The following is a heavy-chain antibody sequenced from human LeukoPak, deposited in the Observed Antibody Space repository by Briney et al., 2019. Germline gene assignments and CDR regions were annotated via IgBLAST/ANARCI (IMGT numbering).Heavy chain of an antibody. D-gene: IGHD5-18*01. CDR3: ARAVDTAMVIGY. Sequence: KPSETLSLTCTVPGGSISSGGYYWSWIRQHPGKGLEWIGYIYYSGSTYYNPSLKSRVTISVDTSKNQFSLKLSSVTAADTAVYYCARAVDTAMVIGYWGQGTLVTVSS. J-gene: IGHJ4*02. CDR1: GGSISSGGYY. V-gene: IGHV4-31*03. CDR2: IYYSGST.